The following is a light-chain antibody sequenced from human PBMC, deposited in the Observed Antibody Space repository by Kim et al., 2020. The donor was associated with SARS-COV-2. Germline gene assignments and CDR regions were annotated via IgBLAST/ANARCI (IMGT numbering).Light chain of an antibody. CDR3: QQYGGSPWT. CDR2: GAS. Sequence: SPGEQATLSCSASQSVSNNYLAWYQQKPGQAPRLLICGASSRATGIPDRFSGSGSGTDFTLTISRLEPEDSALFYCQQYGGSPWTFGQGTKVDIK. J-gene: IGKJ1*01. CDR1: QSVSNNY. V-gene: IGKV3-20*01.